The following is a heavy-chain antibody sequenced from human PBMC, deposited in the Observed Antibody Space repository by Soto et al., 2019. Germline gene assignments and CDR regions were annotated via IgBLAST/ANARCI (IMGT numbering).Heavy chain of an antibody. CDR3: AKGSWAMVRGVSTPDY. Sequence: VQLLESGGGLVQPGGSLRLSCAASGFTFSSYAMSWVRQAPGKGLEWVSAISGSGGSTYYADSVKGRFTISRDNSKNTLYLQMNSLRAEDTAVYYCAKGSWAMVRGVSTPDYWGQGTLVTVSS. CDR2: ISGSGGST. V-gene: IGHV3-23*01. J-gene: IGHJ4*02. CDR1: GFTFSSYA. D-gene: IGHD3-10*01.